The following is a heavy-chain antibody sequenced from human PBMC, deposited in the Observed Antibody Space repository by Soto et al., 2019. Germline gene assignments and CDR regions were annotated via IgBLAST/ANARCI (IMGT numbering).Heavy chain of an antibody. D-gene: IGHD3-10*01. J-gene: IGHJ6*02. V-gene: IGHV3-30-3*01. CDR1: GFTFSSYA. CDR2: ISYDGSNK. Sequence: QVQLVESGGGVVQPGRSLRLSCAASGFTFSSYAMHWVRQAPGKGLEWVAVISYDGSNKYYADSVKGRFTISRDNSKNTLYLQMNSLRAEDTAVYYCAREPGDYGSGSYYYYYYYGMDVWGQGTTVTVSS. CDR3: AREPGDYGSGSYYYYYYYGMDV.